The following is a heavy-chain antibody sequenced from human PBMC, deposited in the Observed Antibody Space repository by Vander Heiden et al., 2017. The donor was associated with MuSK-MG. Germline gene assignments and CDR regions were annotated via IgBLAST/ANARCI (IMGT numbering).Heavy chain of an antibody. V-gene: IGHV4-39*01. Sequence: QLQLQESGPGLVKPSETLSLTCTVSGGSISSSSYYWGWLRQPPGKGLEWIGSIYYSGSTYYNPSLKSRVTISVDTSKNQFSLKLGSVTAADTAVYYCARQGPSWPFSMGYYYYGMDVWGQGTTVTVSS. CDR2: IYYSGST. CDR1: GGSISSSSYY. CDR3: ARQGPSWPFSMGYYYYGMDV. J-gene: IGHJ6*02. D-gene: IGHD2-21*01.